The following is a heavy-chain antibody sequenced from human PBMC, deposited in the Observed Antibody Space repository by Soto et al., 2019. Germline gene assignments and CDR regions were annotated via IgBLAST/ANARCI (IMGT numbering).Heavy chain of an antibody. J-gene: IGHJ6*02. CDR3: ARVAWEDDFLSGYYKRMPGYYYYYGMDV. CDR2: IWFDGGNK. Sequence: QVQLVESGGGVVQPGRSLRLSGAATGFTFSSYGMRWVRASPGKGLEWVAVIWFDGGNKYYADCVKGRFTISRDNSKNTLYLQMNSLRAEDTAVYYCARVAWEDDFLSGYYKRMPGYYYYYGMDVWGQGTTVTVS. CDR1: GFTFSSYG. V-gene: IGHV3-33*01. D-gene: IGHD3-3*01.